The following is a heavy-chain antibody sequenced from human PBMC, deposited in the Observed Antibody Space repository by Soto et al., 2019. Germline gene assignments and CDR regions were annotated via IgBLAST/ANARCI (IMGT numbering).Heavy chain of an antibody. V-gene: IGHV3-23*01. CDR1: GFTFSSYA. CDR3: AKGGYYDSSGYYTY. D-gene: IGHD3-22*01. J-gene: IGHJ4*02. CDR2: ISSSGGST. Sequence: GSLRLSCAASGFTFSSYAMSWVRQAPGKGLEWVSTISSSGGSTYYADSVKGRFTISRDNSKNTLYLQMNSLRAEDTAVYYCAKGGYYDSSGYYTYWGQGTLVTVSS.